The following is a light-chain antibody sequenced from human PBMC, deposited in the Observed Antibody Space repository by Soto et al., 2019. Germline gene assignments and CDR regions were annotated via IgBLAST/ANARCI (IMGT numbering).Light chain of an antibody. V-gene: IGKV1-5*01. Sequence: DIQLTQSAAALSASIGDRLTITCRPSQPVITSLAWYQHKPGEAPKLLIYDASILQTVVPSRFSGYASGTEFTLTISSVQPDDFATYCCQMYRDETAHRLTFGGGTKVAIK. CDR1: QPVITS. CDR2: DAS. J-gene: IGKJ4*01. CDR3: QMYRDETAHRLT.